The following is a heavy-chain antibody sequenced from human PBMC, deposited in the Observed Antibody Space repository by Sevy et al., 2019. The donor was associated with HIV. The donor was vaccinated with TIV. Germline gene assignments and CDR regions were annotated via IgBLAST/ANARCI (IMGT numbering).Heavy chain of an antibody. V-gene: IGHV3-73*01. D-gene: IGHD3-22*01. CDR1: GFTFSGSA. CDR2: IRSKANSYAT. CDR3: IARVYYDSSGYYYRKRYYFDY. Sequence: GGSLRLSCAASGFTFSGSAMHWVRQASGKGLEWVGRIRSKANSYATTYAASVKGRFTISSDDSKGTAYLQMNSLKTEDTVVYYCIARVYYDSSGYYYRKRYYFDYWGQGTLVTVSS. J-gene: IGHJ4*02.